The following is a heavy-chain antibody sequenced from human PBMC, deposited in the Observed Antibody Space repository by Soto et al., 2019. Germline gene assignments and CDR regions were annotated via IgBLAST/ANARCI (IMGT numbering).Heavy chain of an antibody. CDR1: GGSIRSSLYY. Sequence: QLQLQESGPGLVKPSETLSLTCTVSGGSIRSSLYYWGWIRQPPGKGLEWIGSIFSNGNSYYNPSLKRRVTISVDMSKNQFSLKLTSVTATDTAVFYCARIFDGMDVWGRGTAVTVSS. J-gene: IGHJ6*02. CDR3: ARIFDGMDV. V-gene: IGHV4-39*01. CDR2: IFSNGNS.